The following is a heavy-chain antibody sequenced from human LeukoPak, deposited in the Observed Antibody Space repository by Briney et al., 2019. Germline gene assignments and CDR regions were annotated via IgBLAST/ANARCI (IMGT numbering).Heavy chain of an antibody. CDR3: ARDRGHYYDSSGDAFDI. D-gene: IGHD3-22*01. Sequence: PSETLSLTCTVSGDSISSNYWSWIRQPPGKDLEWIGYIYYSGIANYNPSLKSRVTISVDTSKNQFSLKLSSVTAADTAVYYCARDRGHYYDSSGDAFDIWGQGTMVTVSS. V-gene: IGHV4-59*01. CDR1: GDSISSNY. CDR2: IYYSGIA. J-gene: IGHJ3*02.